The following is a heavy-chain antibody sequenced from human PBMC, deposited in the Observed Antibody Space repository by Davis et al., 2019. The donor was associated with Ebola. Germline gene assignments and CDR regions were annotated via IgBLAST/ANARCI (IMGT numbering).Heavy chain of an antibody. V-gene: IGHV4-30-4*01. CDR2: IHYRGST. CDR1: GGSINSGDYY. J-gene: IGHJ6*02. CDR3: ARGRVLYGMDV. D-gene: IGHD2-15*01. Sequence: PSETLSLTCTVSGGSINSGDYYWSWIRQPPGKGLEWIGYIHYRGSTYYNPSLKSRVTMSVDTSMHQFSLRLNSVTAADTAVYYCARGRVLYGMDVWGQGTTVTVSS.